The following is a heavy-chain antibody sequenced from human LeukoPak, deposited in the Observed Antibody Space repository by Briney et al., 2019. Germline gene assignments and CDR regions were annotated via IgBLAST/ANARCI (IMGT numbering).Heavy chain of an antibody. D-gene: IGHD4-17*01. CDR1: GSNFEDYG. CDR3: ASKTMGRDYGAYFDY. V-gene: IGHV3-20*04. J-gene: IGHJ4*02. CDR2: INWNGGDT. Sequence: GGSLRLSCADSGSNFEDYGMSWVRQAPGKGLEWVSGINWNGGDTDYADSVKGRFTISRDNAKNSLYLQMNSLRAEDTAVYYCASKTMGRDYGAYFDYWGQGTLVTVSS.